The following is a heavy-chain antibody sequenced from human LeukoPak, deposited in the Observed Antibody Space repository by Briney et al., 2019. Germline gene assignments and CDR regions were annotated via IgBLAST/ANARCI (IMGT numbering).Heavy chain of an antibody. CDR1: GDSITSYY. V-gene: IGHV4-59*12. Sequence: PSETLSLTCSVSGDSITSYYWSWIRQPPGRGLEWIGYVFHSGVTNYNPSLKSRVTLSLDTSKNQFSLKLESVTAADTAVYFCATRADWFDPWGQGTLVTVSS. CDR3: ATRADWFDP. J-gene: IGHJ5*02. CDR2: VFHSGVT.